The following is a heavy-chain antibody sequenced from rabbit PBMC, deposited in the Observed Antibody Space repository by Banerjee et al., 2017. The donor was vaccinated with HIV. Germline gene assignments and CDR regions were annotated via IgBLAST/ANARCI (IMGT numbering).Heavy chain of an antibody. CDR2: IYTGSGNT. Sequence: QQQLVESGGGLVQPEGSLTLTCKASGFSFSSGYYMCWVRQAPGKGLEWIGCIYTGSGNTYYASWAKGRFTISKTSSTTVTLQVSSLTAADTATYFCARGYPGYVGVGYFDLWGQGTLVTVS. J-gene: IGHJ4*01. D-gene: IGHD7-1*01. V-gene: IGHV1S45*01. CDR1: GFSFSSGYY. CDR3: ARGYPGYVGVGYFDL.